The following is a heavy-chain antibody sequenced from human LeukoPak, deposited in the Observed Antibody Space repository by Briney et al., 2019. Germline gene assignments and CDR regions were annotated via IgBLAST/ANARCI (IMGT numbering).Heavy chain of an antibody. V-gene: IGHV3-30*03. D-gene: IGHD2-15*01. CDR3: ARDPASGGFDS. Sequence: PSGGSLRLSCAASGFTFSSYGMHWVRQAPGKGLEWVAVISYDGNNKYYADSVKGRFTISRDNSKNTLYLQMNSLRAEDTAVYYCARDPASGGFDSWGQGILVTVSS. CDR2: ISYDGNNK. CDR1: GFTFSSYG. J-gene: IGHJ4*02.